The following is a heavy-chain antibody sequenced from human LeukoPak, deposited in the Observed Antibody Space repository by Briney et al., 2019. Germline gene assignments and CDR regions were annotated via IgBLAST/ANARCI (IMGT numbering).Heavy chain of an antibody. D-gene: IGHD2-15*01. V-gene: IGHV4-34*01. CDR2: INHSGST. J-gene: IGHJ3*02. CDR1: GGSFSGYY. Sequence: SETLSLTCAVYGGSFSGYYWSWIRQPPGKGLEWIGEINHSGSTNYNPSLKSRVTISVDTSKNQFSLKLTSVAAADTAVYFCARGYCSGGTCYSDRGAFDIWGQGTMVTASS. CDR3: ARGYCSGGTCYSDRGAFDI.